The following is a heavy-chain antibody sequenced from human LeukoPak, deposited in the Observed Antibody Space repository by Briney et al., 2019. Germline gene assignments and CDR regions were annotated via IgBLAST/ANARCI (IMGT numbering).Heavy chain of an antibody. D-gene: IGHD3-22*01. CDR3: ARSYDSSGYYFDGDWFDP. CDR2: IYPNSGGR. Sequence: GASVKVSCKASGYTFTGYYMHWVRQAPGQELAWMGWIYPNSGGRNYAQKFQGRVTMTRDRSISTAYMELSRLRSDDTAVYYCARSYDSSGYYFDGDWFDPWGQGTLVTVSS. J-gene: IGHJ5*02. CDR1: GYTFTGYY. V-gene: IGHV1-2*02.